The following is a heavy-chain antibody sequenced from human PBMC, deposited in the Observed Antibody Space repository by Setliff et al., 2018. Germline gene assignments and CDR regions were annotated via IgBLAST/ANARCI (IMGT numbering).Heavy chain of an antibody. D-gene: IGHD6-6*01. V-gene: IGHV4-34*01. CDR2: VNHRGST. Sequence: SETLSLTCAAYGGTFSDYHWTWIRQSPEKGLEWIGEVNHRGSTNYNPSLKSRVTISIDTSRDQFSLKLVSMIAADTAVYYCARGRNIAARLLDSWGQGTLVTVSS. J-gene: IGHJ4*02. CDR3: ARGRNIAARLLDS. CDR1: GGTFSDYH.